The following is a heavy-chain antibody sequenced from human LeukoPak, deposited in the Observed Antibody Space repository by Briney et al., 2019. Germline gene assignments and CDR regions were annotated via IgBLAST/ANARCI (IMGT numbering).Heavy chain of an antibody. Sequence: SETLSLTCSVSGGSINLHSWNWIRQPAGKGLEWIGRVSTRGGTYYNASLKSRVTMSLDTSKNQVSLKLTSVTAADTAVYYCARLDLEPGWFDPWGQGTLVTVSS. CDR3: ARLDLEPGWFDP. J-gene: IGHJ5*02. V-gene: IGHV4-4*07. CDR1: GGSINLHS. CDR2: VSTRGGT. D-gene: IGHD1-1*01.